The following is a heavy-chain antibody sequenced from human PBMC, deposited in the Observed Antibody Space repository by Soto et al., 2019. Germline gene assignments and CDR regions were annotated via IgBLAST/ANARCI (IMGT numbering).Heavy chain of an antibody. V-gene: IGHV4-34*01. Sequence: SETLSLTCAVYGGSFSGYYWSWIRQPPGEGLEWIGEINHSGSTNYNPSLKSRVTISVDTSKNQFSLKLSSVTAADTAVYYCARGAGVRFLEWLYDYWGQGTLVTVSS. D-gene: IGHD3-3*01. CDR1: GGSFSGYY. J-gene: IGHJ4*02. CDR3: ARGAGVRFLEWLYDY. CDR2: INHSGST.